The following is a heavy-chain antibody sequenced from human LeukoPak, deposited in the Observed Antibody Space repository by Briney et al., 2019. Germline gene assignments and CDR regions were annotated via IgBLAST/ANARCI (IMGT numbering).Heavy chain of an antibody. Sequence: GGSLRLSCAASGLTFSSYSMNWVRQAPGKGLEWVSSISSSSSYIYYADSVKGRFTISRDNAKNSLYLQMNSLRAEDTAVYYCARDNYYDSSGYYENDAFDIWGQGTMVTVSS. CDR3: ARDNYYDSSGYYENDAFDI. CDR2: ISSSSSYI. D-gene: IGHD3-22*01. J-gene: IGHJ3*02. CDR1: GLTFSSYS. V-gene: IGHV3-21*01.